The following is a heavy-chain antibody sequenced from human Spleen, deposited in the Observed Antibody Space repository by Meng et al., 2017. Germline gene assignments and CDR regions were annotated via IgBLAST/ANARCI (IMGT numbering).Heavy chain of an antibody. Sequence: ASVKVSCKASGYTFTTYAMHWVRQAPGQRLEWMGGINAVFGTTNYAQKFQGRVTITTDESTSTVYMELTRLTSEDTAVYYCARDGGYGDVDYWGQGTLVTVSS. CDR1: GYTFTTYA. V-gene: IGHV1-3*01. CDR2: INAVFGTT. CDR3: ARDGGYGDVDY. D-gene: IGHD3-16*01. J-gene: IGHJ4*02.